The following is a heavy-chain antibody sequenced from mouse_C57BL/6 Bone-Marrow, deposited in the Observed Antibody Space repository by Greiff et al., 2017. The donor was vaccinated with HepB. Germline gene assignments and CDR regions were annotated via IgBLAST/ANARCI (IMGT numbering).Heavy chain of an antibody. V-gene: IGHV1-81*01. D-gene: IGHD1-1*01. Sequence: VMLVESGAELARPGASVKLSCKASGYTFTSYGISWVKQRTGQGLEWIGEIYPRSGNTYYNEKFKGKATLTADKSSSTAYMELRSLTSEDSAVYFCARIFITTVVYFDYWGQGTTLTVSS. CDR1: GYTFTSYG. CDR2: IYPRSGNT. J-gene: IGHJ2*01. CDR3: ARIFITTVVYFDY.